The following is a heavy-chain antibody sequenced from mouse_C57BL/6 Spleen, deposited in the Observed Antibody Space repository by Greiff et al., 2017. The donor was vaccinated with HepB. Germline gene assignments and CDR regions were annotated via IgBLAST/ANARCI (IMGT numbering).Heavy chain of an antibody. Sequence: EVMLVESGAELVRPGASVKLSCTASGFNIKDDYMHWVKQRPEQGLEWIGWIDPENGDTEYASKFQGKATITADTSSNTAYLQLSSLTSEDTAVYYCTKMVTTEAWFAYWDQGTLVTVSA. CDR3: TKMVTTEAWFAY. D-gene: IGHD2-2*01. CDR1: GFNIKDDY. J-gene: IGHJ3*01. V-gene: IGHV14-4*01. CDR2: IDPENGDT.